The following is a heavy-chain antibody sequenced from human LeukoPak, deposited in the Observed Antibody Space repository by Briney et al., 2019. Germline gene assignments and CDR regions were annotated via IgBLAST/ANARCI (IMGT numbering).Heavy chain of an antibody. CDR1: GYTFTGYY. D-gene: IGHD4-17*01. J-gene: IGHJ4*02. V-gene: IGHV1-2*02. CDR2: INPNSGGT. Sequence: ASVKVSCKASGYTFTGYYIHGVRQAPGQGREWMGWINPNSGGTNYAQKFQGRVTMTRDTSISTAHMELSRLRSDDTAVYYCARVDGEATDYWGQGTLVTVSS. CDR3: ARVDGEATDY.